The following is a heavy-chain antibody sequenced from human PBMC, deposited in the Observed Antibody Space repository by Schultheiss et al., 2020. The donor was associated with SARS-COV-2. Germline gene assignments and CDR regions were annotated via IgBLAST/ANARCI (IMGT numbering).Heavy chain of an antibody. J-gene: IGHJ4*02. Sequence: GSLRLSCAASGFTFSSYSMNWVRQAPGKGLEWIGEINHSGSTNYNPSLKSRVTISVDTSKNQFSLKLSSVTAADTAVYYCARATYDSSGSFDYWGQGTLVTVSS. CDR2: INHSGST. CDR3: ARATYDSSGSFDY. D-gene: IGHD3-22*01. V-gene: IGHV4-34*01. CDR1: GFTFSSYS.